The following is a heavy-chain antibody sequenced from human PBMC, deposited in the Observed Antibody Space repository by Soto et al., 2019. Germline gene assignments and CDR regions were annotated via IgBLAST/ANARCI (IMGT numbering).Heavy chain of an antibody. Sequence: QVQLQESGPGRVKPSQTLFLTCTVSGGSINSGLYYWTWIRQYPGKGLEWIGYIYSRGNTYYTTSLKRRVDMAVDSSQNQFSLRVSSVTAADTAVYYCARASPGSYLVLELWGQGTLVTVSS. CDR3: ARASPGSYLVLEL. V-gene: IGHV4-31*03. J-gene: IGHJ4*02. CDR2: IYSRGNT. D-gene: IGHD3-10*01. CDR1: GGSINSGLYY.